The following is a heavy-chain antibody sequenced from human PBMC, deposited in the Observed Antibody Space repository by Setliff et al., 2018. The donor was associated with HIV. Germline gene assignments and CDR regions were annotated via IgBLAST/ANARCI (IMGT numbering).Heavy chain of an antibody. CDR2: VYASAYS. CDR3: ARDWVTRSNYYGSGSPWYFDF. J-gene: IGHJ2*01. V-gene: IGHV4-4*07. Sequence: SETLSLTCTVSGDSIGDYYWNWIRQPAGKGLEWIGRVYASAYSNYNPSLKSRATMSVDTSQNQFSLKLRSVNAADTAVYYCARDWVTRSNYYGSGSPWYFDFWGRGILVTVSS. CDR1: GDSIGDYY. D-gene: IGHD3-10*01.